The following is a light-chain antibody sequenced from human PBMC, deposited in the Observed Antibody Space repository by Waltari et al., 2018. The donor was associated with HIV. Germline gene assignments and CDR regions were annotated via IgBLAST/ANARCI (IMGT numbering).Light chain of an antibody. CDR1: NIATKR. Sequence: SYDLTQPPSLSVALGQPARTTCGGKNIATKRVHWYQQRPGQAPVLVIYDDTHRPLTIPERFSGSNTGNTATLTISGAQAGDEADYYCQVWDTGVVFGGGTKLTVL. CDR2: DDT. J-gene: IGLJ2*01. V-gene: IGLV3-9*01. CDR3: QVWDTGVV.